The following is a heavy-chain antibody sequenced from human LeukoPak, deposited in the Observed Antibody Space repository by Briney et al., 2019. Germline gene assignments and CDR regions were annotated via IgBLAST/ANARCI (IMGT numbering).Heavy chain of an antibody. Sequence: PGGSLRLSCTASGFILGVYGLSWFRQAPGKGLEWVGFIRSRAYGGTTEYAASVKGRFTISREDSKNIAYLQMNSLKTEETAVYYCSRSRWVKCGGDCYLFDYWGQGTLVTVSS. V-gene: IGHV3-49*03. D-gene: IGHD2-21*02. CDR3: SRSRWVKCGGDCYLFDY. J-gene: IGHJ4*02. CDR2: IRSRAYGGTT. CDR1: GFILGVYG.